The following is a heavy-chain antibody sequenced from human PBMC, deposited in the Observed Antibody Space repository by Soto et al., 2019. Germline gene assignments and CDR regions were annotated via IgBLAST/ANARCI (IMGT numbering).Heavy chain of an antibody. CDR2: IYHGGST. Sequence: QVQLLESGPGLVKPSGTLSLTCAVSGASISDGNWWSWVRQSPGKGLEWIGEIYHGGSTSYNPAIKSRVTISVDKSKIHFALKVNSVTAADTAVYYCARAVDCSDTTCYEASWLDTWGQGTQVIVSS. V-gene: IGHV4-4*02. CDR3: ARAVDCSDTTCYEASWLDT. J-gene: IGHJ5*02. D-gene: IGHD2-2*01. CDR1: GASISDGNW.